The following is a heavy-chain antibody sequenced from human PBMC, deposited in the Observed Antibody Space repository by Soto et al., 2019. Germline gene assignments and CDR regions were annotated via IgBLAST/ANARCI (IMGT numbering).Heavy chain of an antibody. Sequence: QLHLRESGPRLVKPSETLSLTCTVSGGSITSSSYYWGWIRQPPGKGLEWIGSIYYSGSTYYNPSLRGRVTISLDTSKNQVSLRLSSVTAADTAVYYCATQEVGGTYVYTFDPWGQGTLVTVSS. CDR2: IYYSGST. J-gene: IGHJ5*02. D-gene: IGHD1-26*01. V-gene: IGHV4-39*01. CDR3: ATQEVGGTYVYTFDP. CDR1: GGSITSSSYY.